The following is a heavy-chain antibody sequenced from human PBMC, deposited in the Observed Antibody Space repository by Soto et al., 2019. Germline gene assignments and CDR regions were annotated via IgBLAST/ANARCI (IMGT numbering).Heavy chain of an antibody. Sequence: GASVKVSCKASGYTSTSYYIHWVRQAPGQGLEWMGWINPITGGTNYAPKFQGRVTMTRDTSITTAYMELSRLRSDDTAVYYCARNYYDSSGRDYLDYWGQGTPVTVSS. D-gene: IGHD3-22*01. V-gene: IGHV1-2*02. CDR3: ARNYYDSSGRDYLDY. J-gene: IGHJ4*02. CDR2: INPITGGT. CDR1: GYTSTSYY.